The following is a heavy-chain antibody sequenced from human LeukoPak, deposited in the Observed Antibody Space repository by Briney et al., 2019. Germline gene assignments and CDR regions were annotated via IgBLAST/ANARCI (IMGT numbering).Heavy chain of an antibody. CDR1: GFTFYDYA. V-gene: IGHV3-43*02. CDR3: AKDSRYYDSTGYYWGASDI. J-gene: IGHJ3*02. Sequence: GGSLRLSCAASGFTFYDYATHWVRHAPGKGLEWVSLFSGAGGSTYYADAVKGRFTISRDNNKNSLYLQMNSLRTEDTALYYCAKDSRYYDSTGYYWGASDIWGQGTMVTVSS. CDR2: FSGAGGST. D-gene: IGHD3-22*01.